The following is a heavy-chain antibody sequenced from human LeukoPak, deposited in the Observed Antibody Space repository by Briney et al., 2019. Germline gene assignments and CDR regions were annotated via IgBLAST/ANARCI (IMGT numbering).Heavy chain of an antibody. CDR1: GFTFSSYE. J-gene: IGHJ4*02. V-gene: IGHV3-48*03. D-gene: IGHD7-27*01. Sequence: GGSLRLSCAASGFTFSSYEMNWVRQAPGKGLEWVSYISSSGSTIYYADSVKGRFTISRDNAKNSLYLQMNSLRAEDTAVYYCAREGLGIYKRFDYWGQGTLVTVSS. CDR3: AREGLGIYKRFDY. CDR2: ISSSGSTI.